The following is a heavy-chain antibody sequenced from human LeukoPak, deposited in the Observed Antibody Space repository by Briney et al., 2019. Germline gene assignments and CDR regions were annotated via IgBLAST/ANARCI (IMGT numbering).Heavy chain of an antibody. V-gene: IGHV3-74*01. CDR3: ASPSATVTTTFDY. D-gene: IGHD4-17*01. Sequence: PGGSLRLTCAASGFTFSSYWLHWVRQAPGKGLVWVSRINDDGSDTVYAASVRGGFTISRDNVKNTMYLQMNSLRAEDTAVYYCASPSATVTTTFDYWGQGTLVTVSS. CDR2: INDDGSDT. CDR1: GFTFSSYW. J-gene: IGHJ4*02.